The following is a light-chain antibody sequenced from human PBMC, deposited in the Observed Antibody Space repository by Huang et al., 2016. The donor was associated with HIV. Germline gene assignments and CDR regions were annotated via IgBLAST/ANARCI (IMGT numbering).Light chain of an antibody. CDR1: QNISRW. J-gene: IGKJ1*01. Sequence: DIQMTQSPSTLSAFVGDRLTTPCRASQNISRWLAWYQQKPGKAPRLLIYKISSLESGVPSRFSDSGSGTELTLTISSLKPDDIGTYYCQYGETFGQGSKVEVK. V-gene: IGKV1-5*03. CDR2: KIS. CDR3: QYGET.